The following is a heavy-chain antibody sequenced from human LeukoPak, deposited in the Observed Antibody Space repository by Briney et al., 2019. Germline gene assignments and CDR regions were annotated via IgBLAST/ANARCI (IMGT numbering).Heavy chain of an antibody. J-gene: IGHJ4*02. CDR1: GGSISSYY. CDR3: ARARGAIDY. CDR2: IYYSGST. V-gene: IGHV4-59*01. Sequence: SETLSLTCTVSGGSISSYYWSWIRQPPGKGLEWIGYIYYSGSTNYNPSLKSRVTISVDTSKNQFSLKLSSVTAADTAVYYCARARGAIDYWGQGTLATVSS. D-gene: IGHD3-16*01.